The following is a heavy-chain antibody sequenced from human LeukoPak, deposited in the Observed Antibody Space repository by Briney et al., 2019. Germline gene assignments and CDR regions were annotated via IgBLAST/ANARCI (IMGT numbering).Heavy chain of an antibody. CDR2: INGDGSNT. CDR3: ARSTSWYSTDPLDI. V-gene: IGHV3-74*01. D-gene: IGHD2-15*01. Sequence: GGSLRLSCAASGFTFSGHWMHWVRQAPGKGLGWVSRINGDGSNTTYADSVKGRFTFSRDNAKNTLYLQMNSLRAEDTAVYHCARSTSWYSTDPLDIWARGTIVTLSS. CDR1: GFTFSGHW. J-gene: IGHJ3*02.